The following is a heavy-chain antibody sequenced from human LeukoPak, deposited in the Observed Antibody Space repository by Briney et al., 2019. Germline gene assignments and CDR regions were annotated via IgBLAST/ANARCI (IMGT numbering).Heavy chain of an antibody. D-gene: IGHD4-23*01. CDR2: INPSGGST. CDR1: GYTFTSYY. CDR3: ARDKAVTTEVTQHFQH. Sequence: ASVKVSCKASGYTFTSYYIHWVRQAPGQGLEWMGVINPSGGSTSFAQRFQGRATMTTDTSTSTAYMELRSLRSDDTAVYYCARDKAVTTEVTQHFQHWGQGTLVTVSS. J-gene: IGHJ1*01. V-gene: IGHV1-46*01.